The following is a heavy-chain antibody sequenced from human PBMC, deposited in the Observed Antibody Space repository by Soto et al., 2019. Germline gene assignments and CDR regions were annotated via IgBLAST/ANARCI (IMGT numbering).Heavy chain of an antibody. D-gene: IGHD3-3*01. CDR1: GGSISSGGYY. J-gene: IGHJ6*02. CDR2: IYYSGTT. CDR3: AGGFLEWLSHPYYGMDV. Sequence: QVQLQESGPGLVKPSQTLSLTCTVSGGSISSGGYYWSWIRQHPGKGLEWVGYIYYSGTTYYNPSLKSRVTISVDTSKNQFSLNLSSVTAADTAVYYCAGGFLEWLSHPYYGMDVWGRGTTVTVSS. V-gene: IGHV4-31*03.